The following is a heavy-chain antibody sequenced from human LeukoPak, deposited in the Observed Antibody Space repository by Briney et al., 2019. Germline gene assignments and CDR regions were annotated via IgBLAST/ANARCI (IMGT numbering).Heavy chain of an antibody. V-gene: IGHV3-23*01. Sequence: GGSLRLSCAASGFTFSSYWMHWVRQAPGKGLVWVSGIRNSDGMTYYADSVRGRFTISTDNSRNTLYLQMNSLRVEDTAIYYCAKGHGDSSGYYYFDSWGQGTLVTVSS. CDR1: GFTFSSYW. D-gene: IGHD3-22*01. J-gene: IGHJ4*02. CDR2: IRNSDGMT. CDR3: AKGHGDSSGYYYFDS.